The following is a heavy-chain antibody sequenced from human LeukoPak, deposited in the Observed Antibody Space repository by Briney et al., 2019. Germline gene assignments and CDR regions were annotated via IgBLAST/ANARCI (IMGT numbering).Heavy chain of an antibody. J-gene: IGHJ4*02. V-gene: IGHV3-48*01. CDR1: GFTFSSYS. CDR3: ARTFRVVPAAPFDY. Sequence: SGGSLTLSCAASGFTFSSYSMNWVRQAPGKGLEWVSYISSSSSTIYYADSVKGRFTISRDNAKNSLYLQMNSLRAEDTAVYYCARTFRVVPAAPFDYWGQGTLATDSS. D-gene: IGHD2-2*01. CDR2: ISSSSSTI.